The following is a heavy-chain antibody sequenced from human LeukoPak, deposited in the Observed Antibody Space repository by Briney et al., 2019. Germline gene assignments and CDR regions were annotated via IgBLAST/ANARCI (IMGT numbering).Heavy chain of an antibody. J-gene: IGHJ4*02. V-gene: IGHV4-59*01. CDR1: GGSISSYY. CDR2: IYYSGST. CDR3: ARESRRSGFDY. D-gene: IGHD3-10*01. Sequence: SETLSLTCTVSGGSISSYYWSWIRQPPGKGLEWIGYIYYSGSTNYNPSLKSRVTISVDTSKNQFSLKLSSVTAADTAVYYCARESRRSGFDYWGQGTLVTVSS.